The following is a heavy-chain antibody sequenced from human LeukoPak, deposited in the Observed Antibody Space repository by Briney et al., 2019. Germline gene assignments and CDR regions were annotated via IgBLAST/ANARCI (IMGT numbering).Heavy chain of an antibody. CDR1: GFTFSSYS. J-gene: IGHJ3*02. Sequence: GGSLRLSCAASGFTFSSYSMNWVRQAPGKGLEWVSSISSSSSYIYYADSVKGRFTISRDNAKNSLYLQVNSLRAEDTAVYYCARSPPVVVVAATRAGAFDIWGQGTMVTVSS. CDR3: ARSPPVVVVAATRAGAFDI. V-gene: IGHV3-21*01. CDR2: ISSSSSYI. D-gene: IGHD2-15*01.